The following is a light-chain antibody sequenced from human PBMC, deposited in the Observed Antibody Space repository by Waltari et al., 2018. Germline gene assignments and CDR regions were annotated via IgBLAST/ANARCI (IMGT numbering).Light chain of an antibody. CDR1: SIDIGVYNH. V-gene: IGLV2-14*03. J-gene: IGLJ1*01. CDR2: DVP. CDR3: SSYTTSISYV. Sequence: QSALTQPASVSGPPGQSITISGTGPSIDIGVYNHVPWYQQHPGKAPKLMIYDVPNRPSGVSDRFSGSKSDYTASLTISGLQAEDEADYYCSSYTTSISYVFGTGTRVTVL.